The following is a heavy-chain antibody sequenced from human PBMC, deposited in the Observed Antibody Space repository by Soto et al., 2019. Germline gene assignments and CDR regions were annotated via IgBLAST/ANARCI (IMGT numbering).Heavy chain of an antibody. Sequence: TGGSLRLSCAASGFTFSNYWMYWVRQAPGKGLEWVAVISNDGSNKYYADSVKGRFTISRDNSKNTLYLQMNSLRAEDTAVYYCAKDRYAGSSWRRILDYWGQGTLVTVSS. J-gene: IGHJ4*02. CDR2: ISNDGSNK. CDR1: GFTFSNYW. V-gene: IGHV3-30*18. CDR3: AKDRYAGSSWRRILDY. D-gene: IGHD6-13*01.